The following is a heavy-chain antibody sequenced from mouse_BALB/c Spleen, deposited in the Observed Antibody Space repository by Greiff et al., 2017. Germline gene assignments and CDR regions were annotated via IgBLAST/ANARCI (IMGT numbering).Heavy chain of an antibody. CDR2: ISDGGSYT. CDR1: GFTFSDYY. D-gene: IGHD1-1*01. Sequence: DVQLVESGGGLVKPGGSLKLSCAASGFTFSDYYMYWVRQTPEKRLEWVATISDGGSYTYYPDSVKGRFTISRDNAKNNLYLQTSSLKSEDTAMYYCARVVTTVVDAMDYWGQGTSVTVSS. V-gene: IGHV5-4*02. J-gene: IGHJ4*01. CDR3: ARVVTTVVDAMDY.